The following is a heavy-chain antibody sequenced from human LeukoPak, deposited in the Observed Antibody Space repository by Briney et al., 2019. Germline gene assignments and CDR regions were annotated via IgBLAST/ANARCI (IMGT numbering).Heavy chain of an antibody. CDR2: ISSGGTTI. CDR1: GFTFSNYE. V-gene: IGHV3-48*03. Sequence: GGSLRLSCAASGFTFSNYEMNWVRQAPGKGLEWVSYISSGGTTIYYADPVKGRFTISRDNAKNSLYLQMNSLKVEDTALYYCAGGNSLPTVDYWGQGTLVTVSS. J-gene: IGHJ4*02. D-gene: IGHD4-23*01. CDR3: AGGNSLPTVDY.